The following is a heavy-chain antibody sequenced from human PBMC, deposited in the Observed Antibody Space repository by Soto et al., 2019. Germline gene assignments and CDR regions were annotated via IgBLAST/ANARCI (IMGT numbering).Heavy chain of an antibody. J-gene: IGHJ6*02. CDR2: VNDSGST. D-gene: IGHD1-26*01. CDR1: GGSFTGNY. CDR3: ATDSATSYFGMDV. V-gene: IGHV4-34*01. Sequence: SETLSLTCAVYGGSFTGNYRSWIRQPPGKGLEWIGEVNDSGSTNFNPSLKSRVTISVDTSKKQFTLKLTSVTAADAAVYYCATDSATSYFGMDVWGHGTTVTVS.